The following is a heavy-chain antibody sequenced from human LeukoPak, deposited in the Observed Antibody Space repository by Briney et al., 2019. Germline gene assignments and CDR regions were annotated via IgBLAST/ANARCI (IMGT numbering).Heavy chain of an antibody. Sequence: PSETLSLTCAVYGGSFSGYYWSWIRQPPGKGLEWIGEINHSGSTNYNPSLKSRVTISVDTSKNQFSLKLSSVTAADAAVYYCARGRWLAYYFDYWGQGTLVTVSS. CDR2: INHSGST. D-gene: IGHD6-19*01. CDR1: GGSFSGYY. V-gene: IGHV4-34*01. CDR3: ARGRWLAYYFDY. J-gene: IGHJ4*02.